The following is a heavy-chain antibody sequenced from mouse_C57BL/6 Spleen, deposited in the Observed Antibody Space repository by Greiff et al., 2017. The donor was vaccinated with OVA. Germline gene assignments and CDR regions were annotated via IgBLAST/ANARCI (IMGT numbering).Heavy chain of an antibody. CDR2: IDPEDGET. Sequence: EVKLVESGAELVKPGASVKLSCTASGFNIKDYYMHWVKQRTEQGLEWIGRIDPEDGETKYAPKFQGKATITADTSSNTAYLQLSSLTSEDTAVYYCAREEGDGYYERFAYWGQGTLVTVSA. CDR3: AREEGDGYYERFAY. CDR1: GFNIKDYY. D-gene: IGHD2-3*01. J-gene: IGHJ3*01. V-gene: IGHV14-2*01.